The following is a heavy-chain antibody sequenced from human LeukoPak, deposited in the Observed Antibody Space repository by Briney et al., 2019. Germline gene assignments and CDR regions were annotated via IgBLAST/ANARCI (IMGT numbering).Heavy chain of an antibody. CDR2: ISWNSGSI. CDR1: GFTFDDHA. Sequence: GRSLRLSCAASGFTFDDHAMHWVRQAPGKGLEWVSGISWNSGSIGYADSVKGRFTISRDNAKNSLYLQMNSLRAEDTALYYCAKGLNLYDAFDIWGQGTMVTVSS. J-gene: IGHJ3*02. V-gene: IGHV3-9*01. CDR3: AKGLNLYDAFDI. D-gene: IGHD1-14*01.